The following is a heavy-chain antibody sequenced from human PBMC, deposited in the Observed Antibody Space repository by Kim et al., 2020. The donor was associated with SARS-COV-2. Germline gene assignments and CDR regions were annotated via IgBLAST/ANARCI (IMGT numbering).Heavy chain of an antibody. CDR1: GYTFTGYY. D-gene: IGHD4-4*01. Sequence: ASVKVSCKASGYTFTGYYMHWVRQAPGQGLEWIGRINPNSGGTNYAQKFQGRVTMTRDTSISTAYMELSRLRSDDTAVYYCASVDYSNYGDFDYWGQGTLVTVSS. J-gene: IGHJ4*02. V-gene: IGHV1-2*06. CDR2: INPNSGGT. CDR3: ASVDYSNYGDFDY.